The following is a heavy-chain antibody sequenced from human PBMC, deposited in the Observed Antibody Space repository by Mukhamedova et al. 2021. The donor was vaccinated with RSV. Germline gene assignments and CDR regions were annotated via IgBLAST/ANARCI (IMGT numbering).Heavy chain of an antibody. V-gene: IGHV3-15*01. J-gene: IGHJ4*02. CDR3: TTAHSSGWYFDY. D-gene: IGHD6-19*01. Sequence: GKGLDWVGRIKSKTDGGTTDYAAPVKGRFTISRDDSKNTLYLQMNSLKTEDTAVYYCTTAHSSGWYFDYWGQGTLVTVSS. CDR2: IKSKTDGGTT.